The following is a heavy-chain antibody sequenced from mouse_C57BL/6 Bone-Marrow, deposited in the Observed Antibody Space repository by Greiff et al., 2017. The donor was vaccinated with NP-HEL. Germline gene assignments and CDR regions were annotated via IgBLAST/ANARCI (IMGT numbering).Heavy chain of an antibody. CDR3: ARRAYYYGSSYVFDY. J-gene: IGHJ2*01. D-gene: IGHD1-1*01. V-gene: IGHV5-6*02. CDR1: GFTFSSYG. Sequence: EVKLVESGGDLVKPGGSLKLSCAASGFTFSSYGMSWVRQTPDKRLEWVATIGSGGSYTYYPDSVKGRFTISRDNAKNTLYLQMSSLKSEDTAMYDFARRAYYYGSSYVFDYWGQGTTLTVSS. CDR2: IGSGGSYT.